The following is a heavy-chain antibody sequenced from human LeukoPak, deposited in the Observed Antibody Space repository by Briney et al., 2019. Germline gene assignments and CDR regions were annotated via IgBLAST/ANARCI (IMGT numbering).Heavy chain of an antibody. CDR1: GFTFSSYA. V-gene: IGHV3-30-3*01. CDR2: ISYDGSNK. Sequence: PGGSLRLSCAASGFTFSSYAMHWVRQAPGKGLEWVAVISYDGSNKYYADSVKGRFTISRDNSKNTLYLQMNSLRAEDTAVYYSARDQPYYYGMDVWGQGTTVTVSS. J-gene: IGHJ6*02. CDR3: ARDQPYYYGMDV.